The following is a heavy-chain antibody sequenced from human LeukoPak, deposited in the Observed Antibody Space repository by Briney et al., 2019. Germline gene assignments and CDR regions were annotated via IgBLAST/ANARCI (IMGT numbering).Heavy chain of an antibody. CDR2: ISYDGSTK. J-gene: IGHJ4*02. V-gene: IGHV3-30*04. CDR3: AKTSRGSSGYYYIDY. CDR1: GFTFSSHA. D-gene: IGHD3-22*01. Sequence: GGSLRLSCAASGFTFSSHALHWVRQAPGKGLEWVAVISYDGSTKYYADSVKGRFTISRDNSKNTLYLQMNSLRAEDTAVYYCAKTSRGSSGYYYIDYWGQGTLVTVSS.